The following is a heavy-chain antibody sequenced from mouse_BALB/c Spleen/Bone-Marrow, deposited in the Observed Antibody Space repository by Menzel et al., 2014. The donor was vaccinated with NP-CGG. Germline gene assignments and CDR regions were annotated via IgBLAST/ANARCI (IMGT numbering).Heavy chain of an antibody. CDR3: AREDGSSFFDY. D-gene: IGHD1-1*01. Sequence: EVQRVESGPGLVKPSQSLSLTCSVTGYSITSGYYWNWIRQFPGNKLEWMGYISYDGSNNYNPSLKNRISITRDTSKNQFFLKLNSVTTEDTATYYCAREDGSSFFDYWGQGTTLTVSS. V-gene: IGHV3-6*02. J-gene: IGHJ2*01. CDR2: ISYDGSN. CDR1: GYSITSGYY.